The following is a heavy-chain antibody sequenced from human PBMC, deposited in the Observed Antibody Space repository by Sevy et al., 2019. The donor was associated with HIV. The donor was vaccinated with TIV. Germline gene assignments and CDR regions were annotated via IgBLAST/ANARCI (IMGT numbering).Heavy chain of an antibody. V-gene: IGHV4-61*02. CDR2: FFTSGST. J-gene: IGHJ4*02. D-gene: IGHD2-2*01. CDR3: ARESGDCSSTSCYEGVFDY. CDR1: GGPTSSGSYY. Sequence: SGTLSLPSTFSGGPTSSGSYYWSWIRRPPGKGLGGIGRFFTSGSTNYHPSLKSRVTISVDTSKNQFSLKLSSMTAADTAMYYCARESGDCSSTSCYEGVFDYWGQGTLVTVSS.